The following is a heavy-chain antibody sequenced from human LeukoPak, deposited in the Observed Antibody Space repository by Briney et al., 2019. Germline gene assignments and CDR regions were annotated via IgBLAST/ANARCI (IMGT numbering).Heavy chain of an antibody. Sequence: GASVKVSCKASGYTFTSYAMHWVRQAPGQRLEWMGWINAGNGNTKYSQKFQGRVTITRGTSASTAYMELSSLRSEDTAVYYCARAEWELGNHFDYWGQGTLVTVSS. CDR1: GYTFTSYA. CDR3: ARAEWELGNHFDY. V-gene: IGHV1-3*01. D-gene: IGHD1-26*01. J-gene: IGHJ4*02. CDR2: INAGNGNT.